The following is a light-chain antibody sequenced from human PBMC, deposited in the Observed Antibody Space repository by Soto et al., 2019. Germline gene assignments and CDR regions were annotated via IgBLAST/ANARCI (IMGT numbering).Light chain of an antibody. CDR1: QSVDSTY. CDR3: QQYGSSPPEIT. CDR2: GTS. V-gene: IGKV3-20*01. Sequence: DIVLTQSPGTLSLSPGESATLSCRASQSVDSTYITWYQQKPGQAPRLLIYGTSGRATGIPDRFSGSGSGTDFTLTISRLEPEDFAVYYCQQYGSSPPEITFGQGTRLEIK. J-gene: IGKJ5*01.